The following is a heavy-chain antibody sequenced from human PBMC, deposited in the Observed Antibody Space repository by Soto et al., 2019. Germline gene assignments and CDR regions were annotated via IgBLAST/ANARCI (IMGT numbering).Heavy chain of an antibody. CDR3: ARVVAAAGSNWFDP. D-gene: IGHD6-13*01. CDR1: GRSISSYY. CDR2: IYYSGST. Sequence: SDILSLTCTVSGRSISSYYWSWIRQSPGKGLEWIGYIYYSGSTNYNPSLKSRVTISVDTSKNQFSLKLSSVTAADTAVYYCARVVAAAGSNWFDPWGQGTLVTVS. J-gene: IGHJ5*02. V-gene: IGHV4-59*07.